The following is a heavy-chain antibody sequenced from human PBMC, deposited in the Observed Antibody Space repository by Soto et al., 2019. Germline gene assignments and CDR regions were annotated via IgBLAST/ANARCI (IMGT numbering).Heavy chain of an antibody. V-gene: IGHV3-30*03. Sequence: GGSLRLSCEASGFTFSNYGTHWVRQAPGEGLEWVAHISYDGSNEHYTDSVKGRFTISRDNSKNMVFLHMNSLRPEDTAVYHCASTRRDGYNNYYYYYGMDVWGQGTTVTVSS. J-gene: IGHJ6*02. CDR1: GFTFSNYG. CDR2: ISYDGSNE. D-gene: IGHD5-12*01. CDR3: ASTRRDGYNNYYYYYGMDV.